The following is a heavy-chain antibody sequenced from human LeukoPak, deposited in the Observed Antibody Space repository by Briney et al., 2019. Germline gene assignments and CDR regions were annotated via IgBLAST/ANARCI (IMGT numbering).Heavy chain of an antibody. J-gene: IGHJ3*02. V-gene: IGHV3-21*01. CDR3: ARDFPRDNDAFDI. Sequence: GGSLRLSCAASGFTFSTYSMNWVRQAPGKGLEWVSYISTSSSYMHYADSVKGRFTISRDNAKNSLYLQMNSLRAEDTAVYYCARDFPRDNDAFDIWGQGTMLTVSS. CDR2: ISTSSSYM. CDR1: GFTFSTYS.